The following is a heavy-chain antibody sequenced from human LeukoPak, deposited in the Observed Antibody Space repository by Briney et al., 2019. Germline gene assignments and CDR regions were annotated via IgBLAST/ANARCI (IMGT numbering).Heavy chain of an antibody. Sequence: ASVKVSCKASGYTFTGYYLHWVRQAPGQGLDWMGWINPNSGGTTYAHNFNGRVTMTWDTSISTAYMELSRLRSDDTSVYYCAREWELLRKYLYHWGQGTLVTVSS. D-gene: IGHD1-26*01. CDR3: AREWELLRKYLYH. J-gene: IGHJ1*01. CDR1: GYTFTGYY. V-gene: IGHV1-2*07. CDR2: INPNSGGT.